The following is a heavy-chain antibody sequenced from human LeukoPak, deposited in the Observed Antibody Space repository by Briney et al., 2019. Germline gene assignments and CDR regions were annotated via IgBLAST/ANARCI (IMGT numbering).Heavy chain of an antibody. D-gene: IGHD5-18*01. CDR1: GGSFSGYY. CDR3: AREHREYDSYGYSAIDY. J-gene: IGHJ4*02. V-gene: IGHV4-34*01. CDR2: INHSGST. Sequence: SETLSLTCAVYGGSFSGYYWSWIRQPPGKGLEWIGEINHSGSTNYNPSLKSRVTISVDTSKNQFSLKLSSVTAADTAVYYCAREHREYDSYGYSAIDYWGQGTLVTVSS.